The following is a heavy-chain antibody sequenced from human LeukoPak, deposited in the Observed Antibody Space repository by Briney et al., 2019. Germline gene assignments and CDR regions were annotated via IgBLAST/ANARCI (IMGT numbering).Heavy chain of an antibody. D-gene: IGHD6-19*01. V-gene: IGHV3-23*01. J-gene: IGHJ4*02. Sequence: TGGSLRLSCAASGFTFSSSSMSWVRQAPGKGLEWVSVISGSGRNTDYADSVKCRFTISRDNSKNTLYLQINSLRAEDTAVYYCAKGSGWYVWGQGTLVIVSS. CDR3: AKGSGWYV. CDR1: GFTFSSSS. CDR2: ISGSGRNT.